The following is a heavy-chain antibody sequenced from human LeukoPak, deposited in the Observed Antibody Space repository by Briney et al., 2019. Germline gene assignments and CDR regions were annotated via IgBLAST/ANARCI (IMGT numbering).Heavy chain of an antibody. CDR3: ARGQRYSYGYDYFDY. Sequence: PSETLSLTCTVSGGSISSYYWSWIRQSPGKGLEWIGYIYYSGSTNYNPSLKSRVTISVDTSKNQFSLKLSSVTAADTAVYYCARGQRYSYGYDYFDYWGQGTLVTVSS. J-gene: IGHJ4*02. V-gene: IGHV4-59*08. CDR2: IYYSGST. CDR1: GGSISSYY. D-gene: IGHD5-18*01.